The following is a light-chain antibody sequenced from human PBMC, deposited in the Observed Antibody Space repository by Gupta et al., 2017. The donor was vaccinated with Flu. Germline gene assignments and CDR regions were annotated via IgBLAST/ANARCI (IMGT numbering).Light chain of an antibody. CDR2: DAS. J-gene: IGKJ2*01. V-gene: IGKV3-15*01. CDR1: HSVRSN. Sequence: GERATLSCRASHSVRSNLAWYQQKPGLAPRLLIYDASTWATGVPARFSGSGSGTEFTLTISSLQSEDFALYYCQQYDDWPGTFGQGTKLEIK. CDR3: QQYDDWPGT.